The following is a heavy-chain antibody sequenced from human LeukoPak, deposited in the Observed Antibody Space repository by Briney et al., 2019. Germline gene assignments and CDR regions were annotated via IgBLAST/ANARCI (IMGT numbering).Heavy chain of an antibody. CDR1: GGSISSYY. CDR2: IYTSGST. J-gene: IGHJ5*02. Sequence: SETLSLTCTVSGGSISSYYWSWIRQPPGKGLEWIGYIYTSGSTNYNPSLKSRVTISVDTSKNQFSLKLSSVTAADTAVYYCAKTRTYCDILTGYYNGWFDPWGQGTLVTVSS. CDR3: AKTRTYCDILTGYYNGWFDP. V-gene: IGHV4-4*09. D-gene: IGHD3-9*01.